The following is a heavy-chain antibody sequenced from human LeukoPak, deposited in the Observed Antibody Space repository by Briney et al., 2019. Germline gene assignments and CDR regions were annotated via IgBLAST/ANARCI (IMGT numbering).Heavy chain of an antibody. CDR1: GLTFSSDS. CDR2: ISSGSTYI. CDR3: ARAKYYYGSGSFSPFDY. J-gene: IGHJ4*02. D-gene: IGHD3-10*01. V-gene: IGHV3-21*01. Sequence: GGSLRLSCAASGLTFSSDSMNWVRQAPGKGLEWVSSISSGSTYIYYADSVKGRFTISRDNAKNSLYLQMNSLRAEDTAVYYCARAKYYYGSGSFSPFDYWGQGTLVTVSS.